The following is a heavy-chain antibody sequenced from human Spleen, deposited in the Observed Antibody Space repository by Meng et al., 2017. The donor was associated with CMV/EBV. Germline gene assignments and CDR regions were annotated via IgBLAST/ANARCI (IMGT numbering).Heavy chain of an antibody. Sequence: GESLKISCAASGFTLSSYWMSWVRQAPGKGLEWVANIKEDGSEKYYVDSVKGRFTISRDNAKNSLYLQMNSLRAEDTAVYYCARAVDFWSGYYSLAPVYWGQGTLVTVSS. J-gene: IGHJ4*02. CDR1: GFTLSSYW. CDR2: IKEDGSEK. D-gene: IGHD3-3*01. CDR3: ARAVDFWSGYYSLAPVY. V-gene: IGHV3-7*01.